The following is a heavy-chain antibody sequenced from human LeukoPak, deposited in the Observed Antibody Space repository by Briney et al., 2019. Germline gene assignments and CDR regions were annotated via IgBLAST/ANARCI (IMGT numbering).Heavy chain of an antibody. V-gene: IGHV1-18*04. CDR3: ARGADCSSTSCYGPEWAFDI. D-gene: IGHD2-2*01. Sequence: ASVKVSCKASGYTFTSYGISWVRQAPGQGLEWMGWIRAYNGNTNYAQKLQGRVTMTTDTSTSTAYMELRSLRSDDTAVYYCARGADCSSTSCYGPEWAFDIWGQGTMVTVSS. CDR1: GYTFTSYG. J-gene: IGHJ3*02. CDR2: IRAYNGNT.